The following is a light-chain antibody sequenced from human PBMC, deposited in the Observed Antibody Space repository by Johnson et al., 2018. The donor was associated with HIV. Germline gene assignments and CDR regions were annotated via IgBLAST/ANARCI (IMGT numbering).Light chain of an antibody. CDR3: GTWDSSLNAYV. V-gene: IGLV1-51*01. CDR2: DNN. CDR1: NSNIGNNY. Sequence: QSVLTQPPSVSAAPGQKVSISCSGSNSNIGNNYVYWYQKLPGTAPKLLIYDNNKRPSGIPDRFSGSKSGTSATLGITGLQTGDEADYYCGTWDSSLNAYVFGAATKVAVL. J-gene: IGLJ1*01.